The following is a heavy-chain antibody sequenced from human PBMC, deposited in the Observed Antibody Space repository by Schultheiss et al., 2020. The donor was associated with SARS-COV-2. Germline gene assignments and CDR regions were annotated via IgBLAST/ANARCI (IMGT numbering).Heavy chain of an antibody. Sequence: GESLKISCSASGFTFSDYWMSWVRQAPGKGLEWVANIKKDGSEKYYVDSVRGRFTISRDNANNSLYLQMNSLRAEDTAVYYCARGVMHYFDYWGQGTLVTVSS. J-gene: IGHJ4*02. V-gene: IGHV3-7*01. CDR2: IKKDGSEK. CDR1: GFTFSDYW. CDR3: ARGVMHYFDY. D-gene: IGHD2-21*01.